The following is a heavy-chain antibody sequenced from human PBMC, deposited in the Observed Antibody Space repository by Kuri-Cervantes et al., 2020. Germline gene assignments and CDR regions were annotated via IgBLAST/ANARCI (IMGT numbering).Heavy chain of an antibody. CDR1: GGSFSGYH. CDR3: ARVIPSQQLVLGGLGFDY. Sequence: SETLSLTCAVYGGSFSGYHWSWIRQPPGKGLEWIGEINHSGSTNYNPSLKSRVTMSVDTSKNQFSLKLSSVTAADTAVYYCARVIPSQQLVLGGLGFDYWGQGTLVTVSS. V-gene: IGHV4-34*01. D-gene: IGHD6-13*01. CDR2: INHSGST. J-gene: IGHJ4*02.